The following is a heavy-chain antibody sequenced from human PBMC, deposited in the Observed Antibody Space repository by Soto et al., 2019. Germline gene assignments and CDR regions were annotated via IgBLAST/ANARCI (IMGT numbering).Heavy chain of an antibody. Sequence: SETLSLTCTVSGGSISSGGYYWSWIRQHPGKGLEWIGYIYYSGSTYYNPSLKSRVTISVDTSKNQFSLKLSSVTAADTAVYYCARDLDSSGYLDYWGQGTLVTVSS. CDR3: ARDLDSSGYLDY. V-gene: IGHV4-31*03. CDR2: IYYSGST. D-gene: IGHD3-22*01. J-gene: IGHJ4*02. CDR1: GGSISSGGYY.